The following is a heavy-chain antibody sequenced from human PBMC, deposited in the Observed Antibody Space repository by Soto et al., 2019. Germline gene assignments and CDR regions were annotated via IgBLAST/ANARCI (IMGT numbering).Heavy chain of an antibody. Sequence: DSVQVSCKASGCTFTGYYMHWVRQAPGQGLEWMGWINPNSGGTNYAQKFQGRVTMTRDTSISTAYMELSRLRSDDTAVYYCASQIYYFYRGYLPYYRGRGSPVT. D-gene: IGHD3-10*02. CDR3: ASQIYYFYRGYLPYY. CDR1: GCTFTGYY. CDR2: INPNSGGT. V-gene: IGHV1-2*02. J-gene: IGHJ4*02.